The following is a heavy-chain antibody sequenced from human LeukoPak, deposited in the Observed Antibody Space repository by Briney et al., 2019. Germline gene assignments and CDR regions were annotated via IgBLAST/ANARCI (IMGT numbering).Heavy chain of an antibody. Sequence: GGSLRLSCAASVFTFSRYSMNWVRQAPGKGLEWVSVISGSGGGTYYADSVKGRFTISRDNSKNTLYLQMNSLRAEDTAVYYCAKVRGTYSTFDAFDIWGQGTMVTVSS. CDR3: AKVRGTYSTFDAFDI. J-gene: IGHJ3*02. V-gene: IGHV3-23*01. CDR1: VFTFSRYS. D-gene: IGHD1-26*01. CDR2: ISGSGGGT.